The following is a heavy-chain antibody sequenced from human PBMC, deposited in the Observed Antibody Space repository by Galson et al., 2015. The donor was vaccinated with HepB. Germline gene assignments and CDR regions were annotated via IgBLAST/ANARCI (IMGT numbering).Heavy chain of an antibody. J-gene: IGHJ6*02. V-gene: IGHV1-18*04. CDR2: ISAYNGNT. Sequence: SVKVSCKASGYTFTSYGISWVRQAPGQGLEWMGWISAYNGNTNYAQKLQGRVTMTTDTSTSTAYMELRSLRSDDTAMYYCASHGDNPRYYGMDVWGQGTTVTVSS. D-gene: IGHD4-17*01. CDR3: ASHGDNPRYYGMDV. CDR1: GYTFTSYG.